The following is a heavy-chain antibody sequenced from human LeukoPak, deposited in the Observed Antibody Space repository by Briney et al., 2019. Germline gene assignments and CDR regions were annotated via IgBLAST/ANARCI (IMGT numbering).Heavy chain of an antibody. CDR3: AGVASSSWPYYFDY. V-gene: IGHV3-30*03. CDR1: GFTFSSYG. Sequence: GGSLRLSCAASGFTFSSYGMHWVRQAPGKGLEWVAVISYDGSIKYYADSVKGRFTISRDNSKTTLYLQMNSQRAEDTAVYYCAGVASSSWPYYFDYWGQGTLVTVSS. D-gene: IGHD6-13*01. J-gene: IGHJ4*02. CDR2: ISYDGSIK.